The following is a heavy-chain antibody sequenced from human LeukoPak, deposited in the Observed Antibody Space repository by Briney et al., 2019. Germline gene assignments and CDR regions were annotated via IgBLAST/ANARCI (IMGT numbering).Heavy chain of an antibody. J-gene: IGHJ4*02. V-gene: IGHV3-11*01. D-gene: IGHD1-14*01. CDR1: GFKFRDYY. CDR2: ITMSGSVI. Sequence: GGSLRLSCAASGFKFRDYYMSWIRQAPGKGLEWISYITMSGSVIQYSSSVKGRFTTSRDNARNSLYPQMNSLRADDTAVYYCARGVEPLAANTLAYWGQGTLVTVSS. CDR3: ARGVEPLAANTLAY.